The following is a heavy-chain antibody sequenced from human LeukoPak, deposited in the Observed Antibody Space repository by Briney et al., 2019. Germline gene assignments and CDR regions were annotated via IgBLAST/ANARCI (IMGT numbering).Heavy chain of an antibody. CDR3: ANEVVAATPPPHY. D-gene: IGHD2-15*01. Sequence: GGSLRLSCAASGFTFDDYAMHWVRQAPGKGLEWVSGISWNSGSIGYADSVKGRFTISRDNSKNTLYLQMNSLRAEDTAVYYCANEVVAATPPPHYWGQGTLVTVSS. V-gene: IGHV3-9*01. J-gene: IGHJ4*02. CDR2: ISWNSGSI. CDR1: GFTFDDYA.